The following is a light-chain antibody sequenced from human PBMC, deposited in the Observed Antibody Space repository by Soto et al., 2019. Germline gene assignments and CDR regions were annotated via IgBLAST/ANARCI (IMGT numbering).Light chain of an antibody. J-gene: IGKJ1*01. V-gene: IGKV3-11*01. Sequence: EIVMTQSPATLSVSPGERATLSCRARQSVSSNLAWYQQKPGQAPRLLIYDASNRATGIPARFSGSGSGTDFTLTISSLEPEDFAVYYCQQRSNWPTFGQGTKVDIK. CDR2: DAS. CDR1: QSVSSN. CDR3: QQRSNWPT.